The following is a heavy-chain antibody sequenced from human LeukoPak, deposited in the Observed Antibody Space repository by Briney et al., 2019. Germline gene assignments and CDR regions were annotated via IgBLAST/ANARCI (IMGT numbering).Heavy chain of an antibody. D-gene: IGHD1-26*01. CDR1: GGTFSSYA. CDR3: ARDQSGPFDY. Sequence: ASVKVSCKASGGTFSSYAISWVQQAPGQGLEWMGGIIPIFGTANYAQKFQGRVTITADKSTSTAYMEPSSLRSEDTAVYYCARDQSGPFDYWGQGTLVTVSS. V-gene: IGHV1-69*06. CDR2: IIPIFGTA. J-gene: IGHJ4*02.